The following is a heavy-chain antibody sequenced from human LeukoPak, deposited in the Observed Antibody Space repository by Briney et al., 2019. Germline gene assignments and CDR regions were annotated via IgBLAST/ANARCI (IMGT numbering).Heavy chain of an antibody. Sequence: ASVKVSCKASGGTFSSYAMSWVRQAPGQGLEWMGGISPIFGKENYAQKVKGRVTITTDEYKSTAYMELSSLRSEDTAVYYCAREGLSRTPPYWGQGTLVTVSS. J-gene: IGHJ4*02. D-gene: IGHD3-16*02. CDR2: ISPIFGKE. V-gene: IGHV1-69*05. CDR3: AREGLSRTPPY. CDR1: GGTFSSYA.